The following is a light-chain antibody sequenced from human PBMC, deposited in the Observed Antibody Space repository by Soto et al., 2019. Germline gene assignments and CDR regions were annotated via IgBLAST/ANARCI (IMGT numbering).Light chain of an antibody. Sequence: QAVVTQPPSASGTPGQRVTISCSGSSSNIGSNTVNWYQQLPGTAPKLLIYNNNQRPSGVPDRFSGSKSGTSASLAISGLQSEDEADYYCAARDDSLNGPVFGGGTKVTVL. CDR3: AARDDSLNGPV. CDR2: NNN. CDR1: SSNIGSNT. V-gene: IGLV1-44*01. J-gene: IGLJ2*01.